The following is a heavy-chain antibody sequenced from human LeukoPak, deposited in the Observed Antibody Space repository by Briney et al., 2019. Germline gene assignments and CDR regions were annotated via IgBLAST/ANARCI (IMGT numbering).Heavy chain of an antibody. J-gene: IGHJ6*02. D-gene: IGHD3-10*01. Sequence: ETLSLTCAVYGGSFSGYYWSWIRQPPGKGLEWVANIKEDGSESHYVDSVKGRFTISRDNAKNSLYLQMNSLRAEDTAMYFCAKAGLLWFGESWMDVWGQGTTVTVSS. CDR2: IKEDGSES. CDR3: AKAGLLWFGESWMDV. CDR1: GGSFSGYY. V-gene: IGHV3-7*01.